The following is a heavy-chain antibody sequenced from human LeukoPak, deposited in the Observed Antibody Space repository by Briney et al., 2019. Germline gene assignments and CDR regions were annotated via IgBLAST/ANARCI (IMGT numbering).Heavy chain of an antibody. Sequence: SETLSLTCAVYGGSFSGYYWSWIRQPPGKGLEWIGEINHSGSTNYNPSLKSQVTISVDTSKNQFSLKLSSVTAADTAVYHCASSGYGYGDFQYLYYWGQGTLVTVSS. V-gene: IGHV4-34*01. CDR2: INHSGST. CDR3: ASSGYGYGDFQYLYY. CDR1: GGSFSGYY. D-gene: IGHD4-17*01. J-gene: IGHJ4*02.